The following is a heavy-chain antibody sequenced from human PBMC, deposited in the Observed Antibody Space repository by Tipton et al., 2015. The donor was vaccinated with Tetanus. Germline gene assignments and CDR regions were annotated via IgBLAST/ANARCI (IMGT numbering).Heavy chain of an antibody. CDR2: IFYSGST. CDR3: ARDRARGARGWNYFDY. V-gene: IGHV4-31*03. D-gene: IGHD1-26*01. Sequence: TLFLTCTVSGGSISSGGYYWSWIRQHPGKGLEWIGDIFYSGSTYYNPSLKSRVTMSVDTAKNQFSLKLNSVTAADPAVNYCARDRARGARGWNYFDYWAREPWSPSPQ. J-gene: IGHJ4*02. CDR1: GGSISSGGYY.